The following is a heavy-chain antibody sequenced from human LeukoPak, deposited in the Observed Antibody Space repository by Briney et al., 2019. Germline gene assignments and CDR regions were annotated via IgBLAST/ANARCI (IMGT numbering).Heavy chain of an antibody. V-gene: IGHV3-33*01. CDR2: IWYDGSNK. J-gene: IGHJ5*02. Sequence: GRSLRLSCAASGFTFSSYGMHWVRQAPGKGLEWVGVIWYDGSNKYNADSVKGPFTISRDNSQNTLYLQMNSLRAEDTAVYYCARGRNYYGSGSYGGNWFDPWGQGTLVTVSS. CDR1: GFTFSSYG. D-gene: IGHD3-10*01. CDR3: ARGRNYYGSGSYGGNWFDP.